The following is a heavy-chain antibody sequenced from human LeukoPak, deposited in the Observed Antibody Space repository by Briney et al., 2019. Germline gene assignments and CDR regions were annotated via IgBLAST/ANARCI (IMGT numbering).Heavy chain of an antibody. Sequence: PSETLSLTCTVSGGSVSSTEFYWGWIRQPPGKGLQWIGNIYYTGSTYYNPSLNSRVTMSVDTSQHRFSLKMTSVTAAYTAVYYCARLSKGRYFDYIFDYWGQGTLVTVSS. CDR2: IYYTGST. D-gene: IGHD3-9*01. J-gene: IGHJ4*02. CDR1: GGSVSSTEFY. CDR3: ARLSKGRYFDYIFDY. V-gene: IGHV4-39*01.